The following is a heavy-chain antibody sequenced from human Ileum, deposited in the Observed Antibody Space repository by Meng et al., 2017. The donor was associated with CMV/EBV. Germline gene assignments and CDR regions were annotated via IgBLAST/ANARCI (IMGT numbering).Heavy chain of an antibody. J-gene: IGHJ4*02. CDR1: GYPFSDHY. D-gene: IGHD2-21*01. CDR3: ARDKCDSDCQLGLLDS. V-gene: IGHV1-2*02. Sequence: ASVKVSCKASGYPFSDHYMYWVRQVPGQGLEWMGWINPSSGDTKYAQKFQDRVTMTRDMSINTAYMELSRLRSDDTAVYYCARDKCDSDCQLGLLDSWGQGKLVTVSS. CDR2: INPSSGDT.